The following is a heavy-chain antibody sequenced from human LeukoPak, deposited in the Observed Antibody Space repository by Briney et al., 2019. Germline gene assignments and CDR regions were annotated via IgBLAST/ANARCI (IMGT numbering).Heavy chain of an antibody. V-gene: IGHV1-18*01. CDR2: ISAYNGNT. CDR1: GYTFTSYG. CDR3: ASTVGATGAIVWFDP. D-gene: IGHD1-26*01. J-gene: IGHJ5*02. Sequence: ASVKVSCKASGYTFTSYGISWVRQAPGQGLEWMGWISAYNGNTNYAQKLQGRVTMTTDTSTSTAYMELRSLRSDDTAVYYCASTVGATGAIVWFDPWGQGTLVTVSS.